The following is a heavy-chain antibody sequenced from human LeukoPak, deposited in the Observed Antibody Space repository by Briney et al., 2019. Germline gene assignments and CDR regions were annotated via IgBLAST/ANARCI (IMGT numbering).Heavy chain of an antibody. J-gene: IGHJ6*02. CDR1: GFTFSSYS. V-gene: IGHV3-21*01. Sequence: GGSLRLSCAASGFTFSSYSMYWVRQAPGKGLEWVSSISSSSSYIYYADSVKGRFTISRDNAKNSLYLQMNSLRAEDTAVYHCARHIAARHLPYGMDVWGQGTTVTVSS. D-gene: IGHD6-6*01. CDR2: ISSSSSYI. CDR3: ARHIAARHLPYGMDV.